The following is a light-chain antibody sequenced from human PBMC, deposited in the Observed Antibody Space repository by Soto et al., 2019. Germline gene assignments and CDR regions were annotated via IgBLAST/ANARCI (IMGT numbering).Light chain of an antibody. CDR2: EGS. CDR1: SSDIGAYSL. V-gene: IGLV2-23*03. Sequence: QSALTQPASVSGSPGQSITISCTGTSSDIGAYSLVSWYQQHPGKAPKLIIFEGSERPSGVSTRFSGSKSGNTASLTVSGLQPEDEALYYCCSCAGSSTFVLFGGGTQLTVL. CDR3: CSCAGSSTFVL. J-gene: IGLJ2*01.